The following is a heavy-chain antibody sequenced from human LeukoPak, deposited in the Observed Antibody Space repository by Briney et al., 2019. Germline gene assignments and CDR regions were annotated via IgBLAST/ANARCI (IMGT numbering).Heavy chain of an antibody. J-gene: IGHJ4*02. Sequence: SETLSLTCTVSGGSISSYYWSWIRQPPGKGLEWIANIYHTGGTNYNPSLSSRVTISIDTAMNQFSLKLTSVTAADTAVYYCARRGRNSSGWQDYLWGQGTLVTVSS. V-gene: IGHV4-59*01. CDR3: ARRGRNSSGWQDYL. D-gene: IGHD6-25*01. CDR2: IYHTGGT. CDR1: GGSISSYY.